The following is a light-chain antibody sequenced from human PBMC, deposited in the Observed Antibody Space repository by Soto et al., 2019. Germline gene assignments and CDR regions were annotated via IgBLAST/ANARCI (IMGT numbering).Light chain of an antibody. CDR2: YAS. J-gene: IGKJ5*01. V-gene: IGKV3-15*01. CDR3: QQYNNWPSIT. Sequence: EIMMTQSPATLSVSPGERATLSCRASQSVRNNLAWYQQKPGQAPRLLIYYASTRATGIPARFSGSGSGTEFTLTISSLQSEDLALYYCQQYNNWPSITFGQGTRLEIK. CDR1: QSVRNN.